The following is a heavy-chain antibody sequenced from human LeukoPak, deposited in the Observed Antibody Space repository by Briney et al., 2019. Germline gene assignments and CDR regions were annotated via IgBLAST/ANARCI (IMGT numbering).Heavy chain of an antibody. Sequence: GGSLRLSCAASRFTVISNYMSWVRQAPGKGLEWVSVIYSGGSTYYADSVKGRFTISRDNSKNTLYLQMNSLRVEDTAIYYCAKKNSGPNPFDFWGQGTRVTVSS. CDR3: AKKNSGPNPFDF. CDR1: RFTVISNY. J-gene: IGHJ4*02. V-gene: IGHV3-53*01. CDR2: IYSGGST. D-gene: IGHD1-14*01.